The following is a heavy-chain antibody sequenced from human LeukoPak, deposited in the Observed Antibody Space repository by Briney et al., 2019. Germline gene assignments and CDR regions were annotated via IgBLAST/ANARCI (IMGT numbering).Heavy chain of an antibody. V-gene: IGHV3-74*01. J-gene: IGHJ4*02. D-gene: IGHD1-1*01. CDR2: INGDGSRT. CDR1: GFTLSDYW. CDR3: ARGKYNYACDG. Sequence: GGSLRLSCVASGFTLSDYWMHWVRQAPGKGLVWVSHINGDGSRTGYADSVKGRFTISRDNAKNTLYLQLNSLRVEDTAVYYCARGKYNYACDGWGQGTLVTVSS.